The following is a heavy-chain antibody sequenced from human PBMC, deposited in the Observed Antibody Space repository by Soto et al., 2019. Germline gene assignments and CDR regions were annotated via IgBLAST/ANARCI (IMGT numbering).Heavy chain of an antibody. CDR3: AINTILDSYYYYGMDV. V-gene: IGHV4-34*01. J-gene: IGHJ6*02. CDR1: GGSFSGYY. D-gene: IGHD3-3*01. Sequence: QVQLQQWGAGLLKPSETLSLTCAVYGGSFSGYYWSWIRQPPGKGLEWIGEINHSGSTNYNPSLKSRVTISVDTSKNQFSLKLSSVTAADTAVYYCAINTILDSYYYYGMDVWGQGTTVTVSS. CDR2: INHSGST.